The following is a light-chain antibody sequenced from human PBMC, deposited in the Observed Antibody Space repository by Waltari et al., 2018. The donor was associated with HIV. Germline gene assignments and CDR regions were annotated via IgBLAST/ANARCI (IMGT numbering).Light chain of an antibody. CDR3: SSYAGSNKLV. CDR1: SSDVGGYNS. J-gene: IGLJ2*01. CDR2: EVS. Sequence: QSALTQPPSASGSPGQSVTLSCTGISSDVGGYNSVSWYQPHPGRAPRVVIYEVSKRRSGVPDRFSGSKSGNTASLTVSGLQAEDEADYYCSSYAGSNKLVFGGGTKLTVL. V-gene: IGLV2-8*01.